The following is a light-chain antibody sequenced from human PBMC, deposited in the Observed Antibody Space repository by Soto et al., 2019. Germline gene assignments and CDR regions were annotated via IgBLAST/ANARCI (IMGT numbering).Light chain of an antibody. CDR2: KAS. J-gene: IGKJ1*01. V-gene: IGKV1-5*03. Sequence: IQLIQSPSSLSPPTGPSVSISYRASQSISAWLAWYQQKPGKAPRLLIYKASTLEIGVPSRFSGSGSGTEFTLTISSLQPDDVAIYYCQQYNDYSWTFGQGTKVDIK. CDR3: QQYNDYSWT. CDR1: QSISAW.